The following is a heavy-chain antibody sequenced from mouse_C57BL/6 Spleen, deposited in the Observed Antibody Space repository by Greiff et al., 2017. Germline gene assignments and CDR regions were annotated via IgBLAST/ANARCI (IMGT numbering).Heavy chain of an antibody. CDR3: TREGNSV. V-gene: IGHV1-15*01. CDR1: GYTFTDYE. Sequence: ESGAELVRPGASVTLSCKASGYTFTDYEMHWVKQTPVHGLEWIGAIDPETGGTAYNQKFKGKAILTADKSSSTAYMELRSLTSEDSAVYYCTREGNSVWGTGTTVTVSS. CDR2: IDPETGGT. J-gene: IGHJ1*03.